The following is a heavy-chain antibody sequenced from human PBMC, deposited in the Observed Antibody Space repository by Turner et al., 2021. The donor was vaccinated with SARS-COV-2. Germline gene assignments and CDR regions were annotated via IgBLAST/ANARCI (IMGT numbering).Heavy chain of an antibody. Sequence: EVQLVESGGGLVQPGGSLRLSCAASGFTFSDYWMNWVRQAPGKGLEWGANIKQGGSDKYYVDSVRGRFTISRDDAENSLYLQMHSLRAEDTAVYFCARDFHTDYWGQGTLVTVSS. J-gene: IGHJ4*02. V-gene: IGHV3-7*01. CDR3: ARDFHTDY. CDR2: IKQGGSDK. CDR1: GFTFSDYW.